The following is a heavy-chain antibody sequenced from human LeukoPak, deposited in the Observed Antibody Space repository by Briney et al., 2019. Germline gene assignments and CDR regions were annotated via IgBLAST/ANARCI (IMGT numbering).Heavy chain of an antibody. CDR1: GFTFSSYS. D-gene: IGHD3-22*01. Sequence: PGGSLRLSCAASGFTFSSYSMNWVRQAPGKGLEWVSSISSCSSYIYYADSVKGRFTISRDNAKNSLYLQMNSLRAEDTAVYYCARDCYDSSGCDYWGQGTLVTVPS. V-gene: IGHV3-21*01. J-gene: IGHJ4*02. CDR2: ISSCSSYI. CDR3: ARDCYDSSGCDY.